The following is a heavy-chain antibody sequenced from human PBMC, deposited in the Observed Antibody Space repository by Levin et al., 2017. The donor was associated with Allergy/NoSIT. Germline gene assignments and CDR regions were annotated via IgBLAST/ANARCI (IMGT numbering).Heavy chain of an antibody. CDR2: INHSGNT. Sequence: KPSETLSLTCTVYGASFSGYYWNWIRQPPGKGLEWIGEINHSGNTDHSPSLKSRVTISLDTSKNQFSLHLSSVTAADTAVYYCARGSSLPVGGFQVWGQGSLVTVSS. D-gene: IGHD2-15*01. V-gene: IGHV4-34*01. CDR1: GASFSGYY. J-gene: IGHJ1*01. CDR3: ARGSSLPVGGFQV.